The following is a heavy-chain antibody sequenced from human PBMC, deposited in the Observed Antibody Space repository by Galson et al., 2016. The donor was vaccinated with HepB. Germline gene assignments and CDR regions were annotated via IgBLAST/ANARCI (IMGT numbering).Heavy chain of an antibody. CDR2: ISNSGDSI. Sequence: LRLSCAASGFIFSTYEMNWVRQAPGKGLEWVSYISNSGDSIYYADSVKGRFTISRDNAKNSLYLQMNSMRADDTAVYYCARDPMRFAFDLWGQGTMVTVPS. CDR3: ARDPMRFAFDL. CDR1: GFIFSTYE. J-gene: IGHJ3*01. V-gene: IGHV3-48*03.